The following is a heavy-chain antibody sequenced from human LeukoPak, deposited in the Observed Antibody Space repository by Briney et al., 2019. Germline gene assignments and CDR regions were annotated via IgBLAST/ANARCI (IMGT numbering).Heavy chain of an antibody. J-gene: IGHJ4*02. V-gene: IGHV3-21*01. D-gene: IGHD5-12*01. Sequence: AGGSLRLSCAASGFTFSSYSMNWVRQARGKGLEWVSSISTSSTYIYYADSVKGRFTISRDNAKNSLFLQMNSLRAEDTAVYYCARVQYSGFDLTGAFDNWGQGTLVTVSS. CDR1: GFTFSSYS. CDR3: ARVQYSGFDLTGAFDN. CDR2: ISTSSTYI.